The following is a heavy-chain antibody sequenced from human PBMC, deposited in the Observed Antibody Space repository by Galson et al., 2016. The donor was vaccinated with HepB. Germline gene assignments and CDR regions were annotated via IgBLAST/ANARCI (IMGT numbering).Heavy chain of an antibody. D-gene: IGHD5-24*01. CDR1: GGTFSNYA. Sequence: SVKVSCKASGGTFSNYAVSWVRQAPGQGLEWMGGTIVLFGTANYAQKFQGRVAITADASTSRAYMELSSLKSEDTAVYYCASLRDGYNPQEFWGQGTLVTVSS. J-gene: IGHJ4*02. V-gene: IGHV1-69*13. CDR2: TIVLFGTA. CDR3: ASLRDGYNPQEF.